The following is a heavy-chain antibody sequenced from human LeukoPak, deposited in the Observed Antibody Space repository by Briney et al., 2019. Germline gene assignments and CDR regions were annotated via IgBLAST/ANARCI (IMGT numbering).Heavy chain of an antibody. CDR3: ARAWDGDYYDSSGYQY. Sequence: GASVKVSCKASGYTFTSYYMHWVRQAPGQGLEWVGIINPSGGSTSYAQKFQGRVTMTRDTSTSTVYMELSSLRSEDTAVYYCARAWDGDYYDSSGYQYWGQGTLVTVSS. CDR1: GYTFTSYY. D-gene: IGHD3-22*01. J-gene: IGHJ4*02. V-gene: IGHV1-46*01. CDR2: INPSGGST.